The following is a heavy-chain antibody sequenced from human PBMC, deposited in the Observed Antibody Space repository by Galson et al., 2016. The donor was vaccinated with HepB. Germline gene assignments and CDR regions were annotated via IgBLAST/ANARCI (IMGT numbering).Heavy chain of an antibody. CDR1: EFTFSRYW. J-gene: IGHJ6*02. Sequence: SLRLSCAASEFTFSRYWMHWVRQAPGKGLVWVSRINSDGSHTSYADSVKGRFTISRGNAKNTLDLHMNSLRVEDTAVYYCVREDYGDDPVYYYYGMDVWGQGTTVSVSS. D-gene: IGHD4-17*01. V-gene: IGHV3-74*01. CDR3: VREDYGDDPVYYYYGMDV. CDR2: INSDGSHT.